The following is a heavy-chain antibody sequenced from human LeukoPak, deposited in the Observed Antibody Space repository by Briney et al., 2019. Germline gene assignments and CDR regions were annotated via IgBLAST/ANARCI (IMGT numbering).Heavy chain of an antibody. D-gene: IGHD3-22*01. V-gene: IGHV1-8*01. J-gene: IGHJ3*02. CDR3: ARQRVGTMIGSHDHPRRDAFDI. Sequence: ASVKVSCKASGYTFTSYDINWVRQATGQGLEWMGWMNPNSGNTGYAQKFQGRVTMTRNTSISTAYMELSSLRSEDTAVYYCARQRVGTMIGSHDHPRRDAFDIWGQGTMVTVSS. CDR2: MNPNSGNT. CDR1: GYTFTSYD.